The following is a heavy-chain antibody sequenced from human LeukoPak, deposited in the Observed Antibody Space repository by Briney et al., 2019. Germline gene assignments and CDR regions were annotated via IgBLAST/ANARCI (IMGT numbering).Heavy chain of an antibody. CDR1: GFTFSSYS. V-gene: IGHV3-21*01. J-gene: IGHJ4*02. CDR2: ISSSSSYI. Sequence: GGSLRLSCAASGFTFSSYSMNWVRQAPGKGLEWVSSISSSSSYIYYADSVKGRFTISRDNAKNSLYLQMDSLRAEDTAVYYCARVIAADFDYWGQGTLVTVSS. D-gene: IGHD6-13*01. CDR3: ARVIAADFDY.